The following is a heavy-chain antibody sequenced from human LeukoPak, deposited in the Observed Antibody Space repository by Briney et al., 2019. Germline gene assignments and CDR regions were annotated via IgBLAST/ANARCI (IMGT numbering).Heavy chain of an antibody. J-gene: IGHJ4*01. CDR3: AKGIYSSGWSYFDY. V-gene: IGHV3-23*01. D-gene: IGHD6-19*01. CDR2: LSGSGITT. Sequence: GGSLRLSCAASGFTFSNSAMSWVRQAPGKGLEWVTTLSGSGITTYYADSVKGRFTISRDNSKNTLYLQMNSLRAEDTAVYYCAKGIYSSGWSYFDYWGHGTPVTVSS. CDR1: GFTFSNSA.